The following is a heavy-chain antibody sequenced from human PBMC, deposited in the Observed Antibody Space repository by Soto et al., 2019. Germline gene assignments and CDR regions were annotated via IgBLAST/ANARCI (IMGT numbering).Heavy chain of an antibody. CDR1: GFTFSDYY. Sequence: QVQLVESGGGLVKPGGSLRLSCAASGFTFSDYYMSWIRQAPGKGLEWVSYISSSGSTIYYADSVKGRFTISRDNAKNSLYRQRNSRRAEDTAVYYCAREKWRGSGSYYKYYYYMDVWGNGTTVTVSS. J-gene: IGHJ6*03. D-gene: IGHD3-10*01. V-gene: IGHV3-11*01. CDR2: ISSSGSTI. CDR3: AREKWRGSGSYYKYYYYMDV.